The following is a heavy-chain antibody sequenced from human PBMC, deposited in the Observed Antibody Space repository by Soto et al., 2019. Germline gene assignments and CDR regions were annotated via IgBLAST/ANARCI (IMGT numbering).Heavy chain of an antibody. CDR1: GFSLGNFG. Sequence: QEHLVESGGGVVQPGRSLRLSCAASGFSLGNFGMHWVRQAPGKELAWVAVIWYDGSEKYYADSVKGRFTISRDNLKNILFLQMSSLRAEDTAVYFCAREENIAVGGNADAFDLWGQGTTVTVSS. CDR2: IWYDGSEK. CDR3: AREENIAVGGNADAFDL. D-gene: IGHD6-19*01. V-gene: IGHV3-33*01. J-gene: IGHJ3*01.